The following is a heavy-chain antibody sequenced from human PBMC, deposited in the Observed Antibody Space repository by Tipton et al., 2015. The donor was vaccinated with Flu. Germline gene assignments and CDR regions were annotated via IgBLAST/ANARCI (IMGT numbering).Heavy chain of an antibody. Sequence: WVRQAPGKGLEWVGSIYYAGYSCYNPSLESRVSISADMSKRQFSLKLTSVAATDTAVYYCATVSSFYFFFDSWGQGNLVTVSS. CDR2: IYYAGYS. CDR3: ATVSSFYFFFDS. J-gene: IGHJ4*02. V-gene: IGHV4-39*07. D-gene: IGHD2-15*01.